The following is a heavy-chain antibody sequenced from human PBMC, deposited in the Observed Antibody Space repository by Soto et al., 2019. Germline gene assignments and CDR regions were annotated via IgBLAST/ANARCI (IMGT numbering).Heavy chain of an antibody. CDR2: IYPSDSDT. CDR3: ARLSKDEGFWDYFDY. Sequence: GESLKISCKASGYDFSTHWIGWVRHMPGKGLQWMAIIYPSDSDTKYSPSFQGHVTISVDKSISTAYLQWSGLQASDSAKYYCARLSKDEGFWDYFDYWGPGTLVSVSS. V-gene: IGHV5-51*01. J-gene: IGHJ4*02. D-gene: IGHD3-16*01. CDR1: GYDFSTHW.